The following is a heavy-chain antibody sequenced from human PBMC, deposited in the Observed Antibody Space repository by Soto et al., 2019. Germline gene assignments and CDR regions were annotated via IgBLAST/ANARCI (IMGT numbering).Heavy chain of an antibody. V-gene: IGHV4-34*01. Sequence: QVQLQQWGAGLLKPSETLSLTCAVYGGSFSGYYWSWIRQPPGKGLEWIGEINHSGSTNYNPSLKSRVTISVGTSKNQFSLKLSSVTAADTAVYYCARGTGDSSSSSKPESRANNWFDPWGQGTLVTVSS. CDR3: ARGTGDSSSSSKPESRANNWFDP. D-gene: IGHD6-13*01. CDR2: INHSGST. J-gene: IGHJ5*02. CDR1: GGSFSGYY.